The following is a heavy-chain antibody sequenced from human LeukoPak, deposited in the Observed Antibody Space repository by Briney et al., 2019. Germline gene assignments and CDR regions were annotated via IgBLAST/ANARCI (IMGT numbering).Heavy chain of an antibody. Sequence: SETLSLTCTVSGGSISSYYWSWIRQPAGKGMEWIGRIYTSGSTNYNPSLQSRVTISGDTSKKQFSLKLTSLTAADTAVYYCARGSYSFDSSSSPLGPLFDSWGQGTLVTVSS. D-gene: IGHD3-22*01. J-gene: IGHJ4*02. CDR1: GGSISSYY. CDR3: ARGSYSFDSSSSPLGPLFDS. V-gene: IGHV4-4*07. CDR2: IYTSGST.